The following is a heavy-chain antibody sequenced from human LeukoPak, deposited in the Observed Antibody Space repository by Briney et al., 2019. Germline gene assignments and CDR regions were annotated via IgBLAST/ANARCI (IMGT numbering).Heavy chain of an antibody. CDR1: GGSISSGSYY. V-gene: IGHV4-61*02. Sequence: SQTLSLTCTVSGGSISSGSYYWRWIRQPAGKGLEWIGRIYTSGSTNYHPSLKSRVTISVDTSMNQSSLKLSSVTAADTAVYYCARPARNYDFWSGYYPDAFDSWGQGTMVAVS. J-gene: IGHJ3*02. CDR2: IYTSGST. CDR3: ARPARNYDFWSGYYPDAFDS. D-gene: IGHD3-3*01.